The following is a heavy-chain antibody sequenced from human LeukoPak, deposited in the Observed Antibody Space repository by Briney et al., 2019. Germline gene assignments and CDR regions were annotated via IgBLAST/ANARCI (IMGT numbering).Heavy chain of an antibody. Sequence: GGSLRLSCAASGFTFSSYAMHWVRQAPGKGLEWVSAISGSGGNTYYSDSVKGRFTISRDNSKNTLYLQMNSLRAEDTAIYYCAKGPMGRGFDYWGQGTLVTVSS. J-gene: IGHJ4*02. CDR3: AKGPMGRGFDY. V-gene: IGHV3-23*01. CDR1: GFTFSSYA. D-gene: IGHD3-10*01. CDR2: ISGSGGNT.